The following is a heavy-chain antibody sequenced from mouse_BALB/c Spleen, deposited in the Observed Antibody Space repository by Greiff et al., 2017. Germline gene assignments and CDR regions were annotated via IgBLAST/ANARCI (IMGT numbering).Heavy chain of an antibody. V-gene: IGHV2-6-7*01. J-gene: IGHJ3*01. CDR1: GFSLTGYG. CDR2: IWGDGST. CDR3: AREWYGSSGFAY. Sequence: VQRVESGPGLVAPSQSLSITCTVSGFSLTGYGVTWVRQPPGKGLEWLGMIWGDGSTDYNSALKSRLSISKDNSKSQVFLKMSSLQTDDTARYYCAREWYGSSGFAYWGQGTLVTVSA. D-gene: IGHD1-3*01.